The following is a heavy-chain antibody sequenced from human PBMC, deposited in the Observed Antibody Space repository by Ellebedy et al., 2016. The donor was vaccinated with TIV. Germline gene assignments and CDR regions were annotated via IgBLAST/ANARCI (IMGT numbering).Heavy chain of an antibody. Sequence: GGSLRLXXAASGFTFSNYVMTWLRQTPGKGLEWASGITGTGSVTDYADSVKGRFTISRDNSQNILYLQMNSLRADDTALYFCARGRSSTWYDWFDPWGQGTLVTVSS. CDR2: ITGTGSVT. D-gene: IGHD6-13*01. CDR3: ARGRSSTWYDWFDP. J-gene: IGHJ5*02. CDR1: GFTFSNYV. V-gene: IGHV3-23*01.